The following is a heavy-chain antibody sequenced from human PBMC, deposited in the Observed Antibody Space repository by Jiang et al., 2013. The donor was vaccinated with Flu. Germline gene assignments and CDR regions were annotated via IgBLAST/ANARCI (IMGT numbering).Heavy chain of an antibody. D-gene: IGHD6-13*01. CDR3: AHSSSWPFYYYGMDV. CDR1: WVLQWLL. J-gene: IGHJ6*02. CDR2: INHSGST. Sequence: GLVKPSGDPVPHLRCLWWVLQWLLLELDPPAPRKGLEWIGEINHSGSTNYNPSLKSRVTISVDTSKNQFSLKLSSVTAADTAVYYCAHSSSWPFYYYGMDVWGQGTTVTVSS. V-gene: IGHV4-34*01.